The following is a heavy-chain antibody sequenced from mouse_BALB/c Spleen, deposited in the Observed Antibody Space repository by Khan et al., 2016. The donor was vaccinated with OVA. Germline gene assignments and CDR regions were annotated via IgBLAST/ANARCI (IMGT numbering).Heavy chain of an antibody. CDR2: IWSGGRT. Sequence: QVQLKQSGPGLVQPSQRLSITCTASGFTLTSYGVHWVSQSPGKGLEWMGVIWSGGRTAYNAAFLSGLNISKVNSKSQAVFKMNSLQANDTAIYYCARNYDYDEGLAYWGQGTLVTVSA. CDR1: GFTLTSYG. V-gene: IGHV2-2*02. J-gene: IGHJ3*01. D-gene: IGHD2-4*01. CDR3: ARNYDYDEGLAY.